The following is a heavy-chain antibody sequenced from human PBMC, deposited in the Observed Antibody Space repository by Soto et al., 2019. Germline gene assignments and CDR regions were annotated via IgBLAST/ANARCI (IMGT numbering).Heavy chain of an antibody. J-gene: IGHJ5*02. D-gene: IGHD2-2*01. Sequence: SETLSLTCTVSGDSVSRGDSYWSWIRQPPGKGLEWVGYIYYSGSTSYNPSLKSRVTLSLETSKSQFSLRLSSVTASDTAVYYCARLGEYYQSLDPWGQGTLVTVSS. CDR2: IYYSGST. V-gene: IGHV4-61*08. CDR3: ARLGEYYQSLDP. CDR1: GDSVSRGDSY.